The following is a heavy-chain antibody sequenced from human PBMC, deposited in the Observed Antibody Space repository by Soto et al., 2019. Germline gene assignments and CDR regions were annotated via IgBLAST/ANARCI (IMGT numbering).Heavy chain of an antibody. Sequence: QVQLQESGPGLVKPSQTLSLTCSVSGASTVSHYHWTWIRQPPGKGLEWMGYIFNSGTTFYNPSRTSRFFISMDTSGNHFSLELRSVTAADTAVYYCALALGPTTGLDYWGQGTLVTVSS. CDR2: IFNSGTT. J-gene: IGHJ4*02. CDR1: GASTVSHYH. D-gene: IGHD1-26*01. CDR3: ALALGPTTGLDY. V-gene: IGHV4-31*02.